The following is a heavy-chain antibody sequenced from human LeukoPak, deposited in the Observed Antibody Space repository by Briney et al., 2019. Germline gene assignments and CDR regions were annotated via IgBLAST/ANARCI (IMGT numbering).Heavy chain of an antibody. D-gene: IGHD3-10*01. J-gene: IGHJ5*02. CDR2: ISYTGNT. Sequence: PSETLSLTCTVSGASINSTNFYWSWIRQPPGKGLESIGSISYTGNTYSNPSLNSRVTMSVDTSKNQFSLKLSSVTAADTAVYYCARQGTMTRGGYWLDPWGQGTLSPSP. V-gene: IGHV4-39*01. CDR3: ARQGTMTRGGYWLDP. CDR1: GASINSTNFY.